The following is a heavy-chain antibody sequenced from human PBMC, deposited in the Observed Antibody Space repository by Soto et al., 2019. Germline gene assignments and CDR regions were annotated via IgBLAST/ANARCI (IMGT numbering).Heavy chain of an antibody. V-gene: IGHV4-59*01. D-gene: IGHD3-22*01. Sequence: SETLSLTCTVSGGSISSYYWSWIRQPPGKGLEWIGYIYYSGSTNYNPSLKSRVTISVDTSKNQFSLKLSSVTAADTAVYYCAGGSDWYYYDSSGYSWFDPWGQGTLVTVSS. CDR3: AGGSDWYYYDSSGYSWFDP. CDR2: IYYSGST. J-gene: IGHJ5*02. CDR1: GGSISSYY.